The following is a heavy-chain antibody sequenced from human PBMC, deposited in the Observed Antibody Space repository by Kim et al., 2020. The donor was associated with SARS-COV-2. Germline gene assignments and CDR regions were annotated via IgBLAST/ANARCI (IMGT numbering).Heavy chain of an antibody. J-gene: IGHJ6*02. V-gene: IGHV1-2*02. D-gene: IGHD3-9*01. CDR2: INPNSGGT. CDR3: ARDLRYFDWLLSSYYYYGMDV. CDR1: GYTFTGYY. Sequence: ASVKVSCKASGYTFTGYYMHWVRQAPGQGLEWMGWINPNSGGTNYAQKFQGRVTMTRDTSISTAYMELSRLRSDDTAVYYCARDLRYFDWLLSSYYYYGMDVWGQGTTVTVSS.